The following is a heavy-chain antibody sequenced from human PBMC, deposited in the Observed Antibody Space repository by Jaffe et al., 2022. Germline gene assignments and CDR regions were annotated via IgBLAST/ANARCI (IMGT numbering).Heavy chain of an antibody. Sequence: EVQLVQSGAEVKKPGESLKISCKGSGYSFTSYWIAWVRQMPGKGLEWMGIIYPGDSDTRYSPSFQGQVAMSADKSISTAYLQWSSLKASDTAMYYCVRHPPGIRSRGVVTAISTFDYWGQGTLVTVSS. D-gene: IGHD2-21*02. CDR3: VRHPPGIRSRGVVTAISTFDY. CDR2: IYPGDSDT. V-gene: IGHV5-51*01. CDR1: GYSFTSYW. J-gene: IGHJ4*02.